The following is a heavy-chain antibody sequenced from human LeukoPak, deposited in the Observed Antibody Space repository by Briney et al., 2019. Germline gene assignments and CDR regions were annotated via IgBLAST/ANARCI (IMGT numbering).Heavy chain of an antibody. CDR3: ARGVYIAAAQYGY. CDR2: IYYSGTT. CDR1: GGSISSYY. Sequence: SETLSLTCAVSGGSISSYYWSWIRQPPGKGLEWIGYIYYSGTTNYNPSLKSRVTISVDTSKNQFSLKLSSVTAADTAVYHCARGVYIAAAQYGYWGQGTLVTVSS. J-gene: IGHJ4*02. V-gene: IGHV4-59*01. D-gene: IGHD6-13*01.